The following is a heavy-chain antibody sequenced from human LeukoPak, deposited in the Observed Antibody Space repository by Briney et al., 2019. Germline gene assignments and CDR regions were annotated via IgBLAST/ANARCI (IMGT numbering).Heavy chain of an antibody. D-gene: IGHD2-2*01. V-gene: IGHV1-69*13. J-gene: IGHJ4*02. CDR1: GGTFSSYA. Sequence: SVKVSCKASGGTFSSYATSWVRQAPGQGLEWMGGIISIFGTANYAQKFQGRVTITADESTSTAYMELSSLRSEDTAVYYCATRYCSSTSCQAPFGYWGQGTLVTVSS. CDR2: IISIFGTA. CDR3: ATRYCSSTSCQAPFGY.